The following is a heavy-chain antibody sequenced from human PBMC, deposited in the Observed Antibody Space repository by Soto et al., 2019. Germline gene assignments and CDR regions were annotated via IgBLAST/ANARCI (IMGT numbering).Heavy chain of an antibody. Sequence: PGGSLRLSCAASGFTFSFYAMSWARQAPGRGLEWVSVISGSGDMTYYADSVRGRFTISRDNSKNTLYLQMNSLRAEDTAAYFCAKVRTVAGNPINFDYWGQGTLVTVSS. J-gene: IGHJ4*02. CDR2: ISGSGDMT. V-gene: IGHV3-23*01. CDR1: GFTFSFYA. CDR3: AKVRTVAGNPINFDY. D-gene: IGHD6-19*01.